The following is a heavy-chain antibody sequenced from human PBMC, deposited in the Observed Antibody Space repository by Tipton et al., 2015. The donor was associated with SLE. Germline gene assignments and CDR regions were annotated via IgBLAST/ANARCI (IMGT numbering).Heavy chain of an antibody. CDR2: IYYSGIT. CDR3: ARGSGYTSVFGAFDI. D-gene: IGHD5-18*01. V-gene: IGHV4-61*01. Sequence: TLSLTCTVSGYSISSGSYFWSWIRQPPGKGLEWIGYIYYSGITYYSPSLKSRVTISLDTSRHQFFLKLSSATAADTAVYYCARGSGYTSVFGAFDIWGQGTMVSVSS. J-gene: IGHJ3*02. CDR1: GYSISSGSYF.